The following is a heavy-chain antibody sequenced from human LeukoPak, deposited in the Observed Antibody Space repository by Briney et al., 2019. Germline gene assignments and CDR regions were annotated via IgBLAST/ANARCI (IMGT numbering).Heavy chain of an antibody. Sequence: ASVKVSCKASGGTFSSYAISWVRQAPGQGLEWMGWINPNSGGTNYAQKFQGRVTMTRDTSISTAYMELSRLRSDDTAVYYCARDECSSTSCYPDYWGQGTLVTVSS. D-gene: IGHD2-2*01. CDR3: ARDECSSTSCYPDY. CDR2: INPNSGGT. V-gene: IGHV1-2*02. J-gene: IGHJ4*02. CDR1: GGTFSSYA.